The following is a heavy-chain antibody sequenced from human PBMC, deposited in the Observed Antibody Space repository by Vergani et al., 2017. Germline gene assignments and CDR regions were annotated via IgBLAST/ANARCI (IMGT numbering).Heavy chain of an antibody. CDR2: IYYSGST. CDR1: GGSISSSSYY. V-gene: IGHV4-39*01. D-gene: IGHD1/OR15-1a*01. Sequence: QLQLQESGPGLVKPSETPSLTCTVSGGSISSSSYYWGWIRQPPGKGLEWIGSIYYSGSTYYNPSLKSRVTISVDTSKNQFSLKLSSVTAADTAVYYCASPPKSNNIRHWYFDLWGRGTLVTVSS. J-gene: IGHJ2*01. CDR3: ASPPKSNNIRHWYFDL.